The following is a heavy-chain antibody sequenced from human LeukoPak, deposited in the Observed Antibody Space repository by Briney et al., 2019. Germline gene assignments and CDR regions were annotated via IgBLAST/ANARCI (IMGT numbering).Heavy chain of an antibody. D-gene: IGHD2-2*01. CDR2: INSDGSTT. CDR1: GLTFSSYW. V-gene: IGHV3-74*01. J-gene: IGHJ3*02. CDR3: ASGPAARDAFDI. Sequence: GGSLRLSCAASGLTFSSYWMHWVRQAPGKGLVWVSRINSDGSTTTYADSVKGRFTISRDNSKNTLYLQMNSLRAEDTAIYYCASGPAARDAFDIWGQGTMVTVSS.